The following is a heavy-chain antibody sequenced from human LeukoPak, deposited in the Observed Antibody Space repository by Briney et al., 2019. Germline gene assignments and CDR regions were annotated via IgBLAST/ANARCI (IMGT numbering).Heavy chain of an antibody. V-gene: IGHV3-21*01. CDR1: GFTFSSYS. J-gene: IGHJ4*02. Sequence: GGSLRLSCAASGFTFSSYSMNWVRQAPGEGVEWVSSISSSSSYIYYADSVRGRFTISRANAKNSLYLQLNSLSAEATAVYYCARDPSRDYYDSSGRALDYWGRGTLVTVSS. D-gene: IGHD3-22*01. CDR3: ARDPSRDYYDSSGRALDY. CDR2: ISSSSSYI.